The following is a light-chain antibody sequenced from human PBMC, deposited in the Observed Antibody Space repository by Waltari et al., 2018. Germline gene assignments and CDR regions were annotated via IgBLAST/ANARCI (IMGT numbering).Light chain of an antibody. CDR3: QQYYSIPIT. Sequence: DIVMTQSPDSLAVSLGERATINCKSSQSVLYSSNNKNYLAWYQQKPGRPPKLLIYWASTRESGVPDRFSGSGSGTDFTLTISSLQAEDVAVYYCQQYYSIPITFGQGTRLEIK. J-gene: IGKJ5*01. V-gene: IGKV4-1*01. CDR2: WAS. CDR1: QSVLYSSNNKNY.